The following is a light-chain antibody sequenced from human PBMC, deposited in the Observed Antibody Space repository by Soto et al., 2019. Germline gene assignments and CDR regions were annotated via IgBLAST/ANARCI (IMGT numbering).Light chain of an antibody. CDR3: QQYSSSCDTSLYT. CDR1: QSVSSSY. J-gene: IGKJ2*01. Sequence: EIVLTQSPGTLSLSPGETATLSCRASQSVSSSYLAWYQQKPGQAPRLLVYGSYHRATGIADRFSGSGSGTDFTLTISRLAPEEFAVYYCQQYSSSCDTSLYTIGQGKKLEIK. CDR2: GSY. V-gene: IGKV3-20*01.